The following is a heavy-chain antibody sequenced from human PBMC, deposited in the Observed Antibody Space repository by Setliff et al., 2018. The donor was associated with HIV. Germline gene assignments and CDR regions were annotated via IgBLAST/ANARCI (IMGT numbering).Heavy chain of an antibody. Sequence: TGGSLRLSCSASGFSFSKYAMHWVRQAPGKGLEYVSDISSNGFSTYYTESVKARFTVSRDNSKNTLYLQMNSLRPGDTAVYYCVKSVGDFWNRGFDSWGQGTQVTVSS. CDR1: GFSFSKYA. V-gene: IGHV3-64D*06. J-gene: IGHJ5*01. D-gene: IGHD3-3*01. CDR2: ISSNGFST. CDR3: VKSVGDFWNRGFDS.